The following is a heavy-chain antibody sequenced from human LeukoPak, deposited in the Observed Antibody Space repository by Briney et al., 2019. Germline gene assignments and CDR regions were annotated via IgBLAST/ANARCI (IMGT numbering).Heavy chain of an antibody. V-gene: IGHV3-7*03. J-gene: IGHJ4*02. CDR3: AKASYCSGGSCILDY. Sequence: GGSLRLSCAASGFTFSSYWMSWVRQAPGKGLEWVANIKQDGSEKYYVDSVKGRFTISRDNAKNSLYLQMNSLRAEDTAVYYCAKASYCSGGSCILDYWGQGTLVTVSS. D-gene: IGHD2-15*01. CDR2: IKQDGSEK. CDR1: GFTFSSYW.